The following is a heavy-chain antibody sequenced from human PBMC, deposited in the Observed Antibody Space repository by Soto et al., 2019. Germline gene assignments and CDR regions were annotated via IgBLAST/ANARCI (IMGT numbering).Heavy chain of an antibody. CDR1: GSTSTDYF. V-gene: IGHV1-2*02. J-gene: IGHJ5*02. CDR2: INPNRRGT. Sequence: ASVKVSLKASGSTSTDYFIHWVRQAPGQGSEWMGLINPNRRGTNYAQKLQGRGTMTRDTSNSTAYMELRGLRSDDAAVYDCARVTLKAGNWYDPWGQGTLVTVSS. CDR3: ARVTLKAGNWYDP.